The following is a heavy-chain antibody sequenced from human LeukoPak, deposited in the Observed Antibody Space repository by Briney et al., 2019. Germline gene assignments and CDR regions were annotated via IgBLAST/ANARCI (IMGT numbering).Heavy chain of an antibody. D-gene: IGHD3-3*01. CDR1: GFTFSSYG. J-gene: IGHJ6*03. CDR2: ISGSGGST. V-gene: IGHV3-23*01. Sequence: GGSLRLSCAASGFTFSSYGMSWVRQAPGKGLEWVSAISGSGGSTYYADSVKGRFTISRDNSKNTLYLQMNSLRAEDTAVYYCAIVSGYSAEGYMDVWGKGTTVTVSS. CDR3: AIVSGYSAEGYMDV.